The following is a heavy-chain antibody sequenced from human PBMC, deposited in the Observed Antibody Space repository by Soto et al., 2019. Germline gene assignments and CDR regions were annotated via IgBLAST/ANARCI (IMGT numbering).Heavy chain of an antibody. D-gene: IGHD1-1*01. CDR1: GFSFSSYA. CDR3: ARVKRYPNWFDP. J-gene: IGHJ5*02. CDR2: ISYHGSDK. Sequence: PGGSLRLSCAASGFSFSSYAMHWVRQAPGEGLEWVAVISYHGSDKYYADSVKGRFTISRDNSKNTLYLQMNRLRPEDTAVYYCARVKRYPNWFDPWGQGTLVTVSS. V-gene: IGHV3-30*04.